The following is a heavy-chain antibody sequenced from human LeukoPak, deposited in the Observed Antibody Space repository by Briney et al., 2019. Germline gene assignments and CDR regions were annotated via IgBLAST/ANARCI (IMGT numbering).Heavy chain of an antibody. V-gene: IGHV3-7*01. D-gene: IGHD3-22*01. J-gene: IGHJ4*02. CDR3: ARDNYYDSSGQI. Sequence: GGSLRLSCAASGFTFRSYWMSWVRQAPGKGLEWVANIKQDGSEKYYVDSVKGRFTISRDNAKNSLYLQMNSLRAEDTAVYYCARDNYYDSSGQIWGQGTLVTVSS. CDR2: IKQDGSEK. CDR1: GFTFRSYW.